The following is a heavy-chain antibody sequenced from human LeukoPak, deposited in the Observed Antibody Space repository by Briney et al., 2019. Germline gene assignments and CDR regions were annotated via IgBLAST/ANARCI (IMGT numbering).Heavy chain of an antibody. CDR1: GFTFSSYA. Sequence: GGSLRLSCAASGFTFSSYAMSWVRQAPGKGLEWVSAISGSGGSTYYADSVKGRFTISRDKSKNTLYLQLNSLRAEDTAVYFCARQSGGPYNWFDPWGQGTLVTVSS. CDR3: ARQSGGPYNWFDP. CDR2: ISGSGGST. V-gene: IGHV3-23*01. D-gene: IGHD2-15*01. J-gene: IGHJ5*02.